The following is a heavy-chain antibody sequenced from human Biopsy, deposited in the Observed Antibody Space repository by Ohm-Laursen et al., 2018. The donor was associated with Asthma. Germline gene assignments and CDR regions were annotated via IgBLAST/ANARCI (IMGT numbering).Heavy chain of an antibody. CDR1: GDAMSTSGSY. V-gene: IGHV4-39*02. J-gene: IGHJ2*01. D-gene: IGHD6-6*01. Sequence: SETLSLTCFVSGDAMSTSGSYWSWIRQSPGKGLEWIGSIYYSGRTYYSPSLESRVTISADTSKNHFSLKVTSVTAADTAVYYCARAVSSSSYWYFDLWGRGDLVTVSS. CDR3: ARAVSSSSYWYFDL. CDR2: IYYSGRT.